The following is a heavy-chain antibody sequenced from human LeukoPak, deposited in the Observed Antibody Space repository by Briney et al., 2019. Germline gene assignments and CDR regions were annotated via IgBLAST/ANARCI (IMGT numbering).Heavy chain of an antibody. CDR1: GYTFTSYD. J-gene: IGHJ1*01. Sequence: ASVKVSCKASGYTFTSYDINWVRQATGQGLEWMGGIIPIFGTANYAQKFQGRVTITTDESTSTAYMELSSLRSEDTAVYYCARGPKYYYDSSGYGYFQHWGQGTLVTVSS. D-gene: IGHD3-22*01. CDR3: ARGPKYYYDSSGYGYFQH. CDR2: IIPIFGTA. V-gene: IGHV1-69*05.